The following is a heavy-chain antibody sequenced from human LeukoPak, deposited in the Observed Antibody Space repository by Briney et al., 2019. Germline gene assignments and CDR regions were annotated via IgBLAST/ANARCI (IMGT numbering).Heavy chain of an antibody. D-gene: IGHD6-19*01. CDR3: AREIAVAGTGAFDI. V-gene: IGHV4-39*07. CDR2: LHYDGTT. J-gene: IGHJ3*02. Sequence: PSETLSLTCTVSGGSISSSSYYWGWIRQPPGKGLEWIGSLHYDGTTYYASSLKSRVTISLDTSKNQISLKLSSVTAADTAVYYCAREIAVAGTGAFDIWGQGTMVTVSS. CDR1: GGSISSSSYY.